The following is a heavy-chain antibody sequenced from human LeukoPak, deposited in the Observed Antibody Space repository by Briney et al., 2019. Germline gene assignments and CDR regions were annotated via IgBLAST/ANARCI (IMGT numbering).Heavy chain of an antibody. V-gene: IGHV3-23*01. CDR2: INSSGGNT. Sequence: PGGSLRLSCAASGFTLSSYAMSWVRQAPGKGLQWVSGINSSGGNTYYLDSVKGRFTISRDNSKNTLYLQMNSLRAEDTAVYYCARSLSSRFSGPRRPYYFDYWGQGTLVTVSS. CDR1: GFTLSSYA. J-gene: IGHJ4*02. D-gene: IGHD3-16*02. CDR3: ARSLSSRFSGPRRPYYFDY.